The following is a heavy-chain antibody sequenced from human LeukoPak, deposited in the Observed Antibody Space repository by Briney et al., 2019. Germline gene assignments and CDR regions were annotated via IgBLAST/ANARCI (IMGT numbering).Heavy chain of an antibody. CDR2: IYYSGST. V-gene: IGHV4-59*12. Sequence: SETLSLTCTVSGGSISSYYWSWIRQPPGKGLEWIGYIYYSGSTNYNPSLKSRVTISVDTSKNQFSLKLSSVTAADTAVYYCARGSPYDVGATTVCDYWGQGTLVTVSS. CDR3: ARGSPYDVGATTVCDY. D-gene: IGHD1-26*01. J-gene: IGHJ4*02. CDR1: GGSISSYY.